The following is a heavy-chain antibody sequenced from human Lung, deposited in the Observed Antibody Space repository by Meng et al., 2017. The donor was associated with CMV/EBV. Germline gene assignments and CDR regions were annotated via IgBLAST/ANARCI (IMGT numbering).Heavy chain of an antibody. CDR2: INPNTGDT. V-gene: IGHV1-2*02. J-gene: IGHJ5*02. Sequence: ASVXVSXXASGYTFTAYYLHWVRQAPGQGLEWMGWINPNTGDTNYAQKFQGRVTMTRDTSISTAYMELSSLTSDDTAAYYCARSIVVVIATLDPWGQGTXVTVSS. D-gene: IGHD2-21*01. CDR3: ARSIVVVIATLDP. CDR1: GYTFTAYY.